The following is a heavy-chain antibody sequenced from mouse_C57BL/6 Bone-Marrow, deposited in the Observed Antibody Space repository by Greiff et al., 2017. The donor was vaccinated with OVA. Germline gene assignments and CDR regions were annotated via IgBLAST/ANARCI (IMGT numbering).Heavy chain of an antibody. V-gene: IGHV7-1*01. Sequence: DVKLVESGGGLVQSGRSLRLSCATSGFTFSDFYMEWVRQAPGKGLEWIAASRNKANDYTTEYSASVKGRFIVSRDTSQSILYLQMNALRAEDTAIYYCARDVYGAYWGQGTLVTVSA. J-gene: IGHJ3*01. D-gene: IGHD1-1*01. CDR1: GFTFSDFY. CDR2: SRNKANDYTT. CDR3: ARDVYGAY.